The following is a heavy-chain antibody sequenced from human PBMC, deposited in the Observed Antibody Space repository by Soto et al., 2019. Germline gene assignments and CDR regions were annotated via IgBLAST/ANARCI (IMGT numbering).Heavy chain of an antibody. CDR3: AKDYCSSTSCYSSVGAFDI. CDR1: GFTFSSYA. CDR2: ISGSGGST. J-gene: IGHJ3*02. D-gene: IGHD2-2*02. Sequence: PGGSLRLSCAASGFTFSSYAMSWVRQAPGKGLEWVSAISGSGGSTYYADSVKGRFTISRDNSKNTLYLQMNSLRAEDTAVYYCAKDYCSSTSCYSSVGAFDIWGQGXMVTVSS. V-gene: IGHV3-23*01.